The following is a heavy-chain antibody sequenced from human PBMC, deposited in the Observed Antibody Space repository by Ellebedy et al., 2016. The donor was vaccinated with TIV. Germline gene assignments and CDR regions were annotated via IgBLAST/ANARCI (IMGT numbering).Heavy chain of an antibody. CDR1: GFIFSAYY. J-gene: IGHJ6*02. V-gene: IGHV3-11*01. CDR3: ARDYGMSMVRRSMDV. CDR2: ISTTGNSMI. Sequence: GESLKISCAASGFIFSAYYMSWIRQAPGKGLEWVSYISTTGNSMIYYADSVKGRFTISRDNAKNSLYLQMNSLRAEDTAVYYCARDYGMSMVRRSMDVWGQGTTVTASS. D-gene: IGHD3-10*01.